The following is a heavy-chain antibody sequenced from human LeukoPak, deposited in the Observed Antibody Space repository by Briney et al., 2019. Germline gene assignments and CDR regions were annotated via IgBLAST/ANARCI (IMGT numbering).Heavy chain of an antibody. CDR2: IYYSGST. J-gene: IGHJ4*02. Sequence: SESLSLTCTVSGGSISSYYWSWIRQPPGKGLEWIGYIYYSGSTNYNPSLKSRVTISVDTSKNQFSLKLSSVTAADTAVYYCARVRRDGYNSIGAWYFDYWGQGTLVTVSS. CDR3: ARVRRDGYNSIGAWYFDY. V-gene: IGHV4-59*01. CDR1: GGSISSYY. D-gene: IGHD5-24*01.